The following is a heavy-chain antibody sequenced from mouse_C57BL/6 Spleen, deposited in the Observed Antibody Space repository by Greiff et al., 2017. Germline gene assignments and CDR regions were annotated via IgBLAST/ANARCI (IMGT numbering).Heavy chain of an antibody. CDR2: IWRGGST. V-gene: IGHV2-5*01. D-gene: IGHD2-5*01. J-gene: IGHJ1*03. CDR3: AILYSNYGYWYFDV. Sequence: VQLQESGPGLVQPSQSLSITCTVSGFSLTSYGVHWVRQSPGKGLEWLGVIWRGGSTDYNAAFMSRLSITKDNSKSQVFFKMNSLQADDTAIYYCAILYSNYGYWYFDVWGTGTTVTVSS. CDR1: GFSLTSYG.